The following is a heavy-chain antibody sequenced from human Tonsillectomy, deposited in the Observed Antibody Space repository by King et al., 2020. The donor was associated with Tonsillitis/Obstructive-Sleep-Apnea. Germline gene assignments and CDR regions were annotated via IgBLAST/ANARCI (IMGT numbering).Heavy chain of an antibody. CDR2: IIPILSLA. CDR3: AREWEAQLAFDY. J-gene: IGHJ4*02. D-gene: IGHD6-6*01. CDR1: GGTFSSNA. Sequence: LQLVQSGAEVKKPGSSVKVSCKASGGTFSSNALSWVRQAPGQGLEWMGRIIPILSLANYAQKFQGRVTITADKSTSTAYMELSSLRSDDTAVYYCAREWEAQLAFDYWGQGTLVTVSS. V-gene: IGHV1-69*04.